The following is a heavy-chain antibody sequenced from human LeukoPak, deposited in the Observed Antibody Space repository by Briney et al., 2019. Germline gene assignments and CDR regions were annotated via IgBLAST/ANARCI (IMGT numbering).Heavy chain of an antibody. V-gene: IGHV4-34*01. CDR2: INHSGST. Sequence: SETLSLTCAVYRGSFSGYYWSWIRQPPGKGLEWIGGINHSGSTNYNPSLKSRVTISVGTTKNQFSLKLRSVTAADTAVYYCARSRRHYITMIVVANNWFDPWGEGTLVTVSS. CDR1: RGSFSGYY. D-gene: IGHD3-22*01. J-gene: IGHJ5*02. CDR3: ARSRRHYITMIVVANNWFDP.